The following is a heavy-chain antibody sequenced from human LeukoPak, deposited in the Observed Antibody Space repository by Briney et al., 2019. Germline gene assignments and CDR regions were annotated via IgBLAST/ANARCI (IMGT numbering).Heavy chain of an antibody. CDR1: GFTFSSYG. CDR3: AKDIVWCSSTSCYGGYYYYYYGMDV. D-gene: IGHD2-2*01. Sequence: GGSLRLSCAASGFTFSSYGMHWVRQAPGKGLEWVAVISYDGCNKYYADSVKGRFTISRDNSKNTLYLQMNSLRAEDTAVYYCAKDIVWCSSTSCYGGYYYYYYGMDVWGQGTTVTVSS. CDR2: ISYDGCNK. J-gene: IGHJ6*02. V-gene: IGHV3-30*18.